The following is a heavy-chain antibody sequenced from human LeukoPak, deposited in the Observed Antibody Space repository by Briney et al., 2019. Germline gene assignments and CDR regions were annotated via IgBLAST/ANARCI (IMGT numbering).Heavy chain of an antibody. CDR1: GAILIELS. D-gene: IGHD3-10*01. J-gene: IGHJ4*02. Sequence: ASVKASCKVSGAILIELSIHWVRQSPGKGLEWMGGFDSEDGKTKAAQSFLDRVSLTEDTSLATAYMELRSLTSEDTAVYYCVTGSSERDYYDSGTYYLGDSWGQGTVVTVSS. CDR2: FDSEDGKT. V-gene: IGHV1-24*01. CDR3: VTGSSERDYYDSGTYYLGDS.